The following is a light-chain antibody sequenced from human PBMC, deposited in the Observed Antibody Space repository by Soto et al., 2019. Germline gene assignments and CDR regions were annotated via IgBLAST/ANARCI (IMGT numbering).Light chain of an antibody. V-gene: IGKV3-15*01. CDR3: QQYNNWSPST. Sequence: EIVMTQSPATLAVSPWERATLSXGASHSVTTNLPWYQQRAGQXTRILXXGEXTRATGIPARFSGSGSGKEFTLTISSLQSEDFAVYYCQQYNNWSPSTFGQGTRLEIK. J-gene: IGKJ5*01. CDR1: HSVTTN. CDR2: GEX.